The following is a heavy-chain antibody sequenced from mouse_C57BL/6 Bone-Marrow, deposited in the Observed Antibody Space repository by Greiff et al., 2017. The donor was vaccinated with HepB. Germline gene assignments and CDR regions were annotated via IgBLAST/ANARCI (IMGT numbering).Heavy chain of an antibody. V-gene: IGHV1-54*01. CDR2: INPGSGGT. Sequence: QVQLKQSGAELVRPGTSVKVSCKASGYAFTNYLIEWVKQRPGQGLEWIGVINPGSGGTNYNQKFKGKATLTVDTSSSTAYMQLSSLTSEDSAVYYCASHPHYYGSSPPMDYWGQGTSVTVSS. CDR1: GYAFTNYL. CDR3: ASHPHYYGSSPPMDY. J-gene: IGHJ4*01. D-gene: IGHD1-1*01.